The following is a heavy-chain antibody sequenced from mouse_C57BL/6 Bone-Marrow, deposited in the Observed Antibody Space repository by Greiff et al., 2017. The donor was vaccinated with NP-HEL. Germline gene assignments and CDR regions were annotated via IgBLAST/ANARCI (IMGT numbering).Heavy chain of an antibody. CDR2: IDPSDSYP. D-gene: IGHD2-3*01. CDR1: GYTFTSYW. CDR3: ARLDGYLFAY. J-gene: IGHJ3*01. V-gene: IGHV1-69*01. Sequence: VQLQQPGAELVMPGASVKLSCKASGYTFTSYWMHWVKQRPGQGLEWIGEIDPSDSYPNYNQKFKGKSTLTVDKSSSTAYMQLSSLTSEESAVYYCARLDGYLFAYGGKETLVTVSA.